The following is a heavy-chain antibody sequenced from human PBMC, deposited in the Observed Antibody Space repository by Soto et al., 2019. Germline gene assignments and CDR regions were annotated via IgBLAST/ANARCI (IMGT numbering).Heavy chain of an antibody. V-gene: IGHV1-18*01. CDR2: ISAYNGNT. CDR3: ARVITGRGAMVRGVISYYGMDV. CDR1: GYTFTSYG. J-gene: IGHJ6*02. Sequence: ASVKVSCKASGYTFTSYGISWVRQAPGQGLEWMGWISAYNGNTNYAQKLQGRVTMTTDTSTSTAYMELRSLRSDDTAVYYCARVITGRGAMVRGVISYYGMDVWGQGTTVTVSS. D-gene: IGHD3-10*01.